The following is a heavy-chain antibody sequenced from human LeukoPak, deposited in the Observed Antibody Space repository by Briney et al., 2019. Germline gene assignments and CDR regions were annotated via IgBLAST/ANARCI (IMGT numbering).Heavy chain of an antibody. CDR2: IYHTRSN. V-gene: IGHV4-59*08. J-gene: IGHJ3*02. Sequence: SETLCLTCLVSSGSVSSYYWTWIRQPPGKRLHSIGYIYHTRSNNYSPSPKSRVTIYVHTSKNQLSLKLSSVTAADTAMYYCARPRYTNSWYAVDIWGQGTMVTVSS. D-gene: IGHD6-13*01. CDR3: ARPRYTNSWYAVDI. CDR1: SGSVSSYY.